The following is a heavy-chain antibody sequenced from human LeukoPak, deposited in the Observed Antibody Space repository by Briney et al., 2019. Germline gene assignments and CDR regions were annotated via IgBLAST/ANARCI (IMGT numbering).Heavy chain of an antibody. V-gene: IGHV1-69*13. CDR1: GGTFSSYA. CDR3: ARVGAAADYFDY. CDR2: IIPMYGTT. J-gene: IGHJ4*02. Sequence: SVKVSCKAFGGTFSSYAISWVRQAPGQGLEWMGTIIPMYGTTNYAQRFQGRVTVTADESTSTAYMELSSLRSEDMAVYYCARVGAAADYFDYWGQGTLVTVSS. D-gene: IGHD6-13*01.